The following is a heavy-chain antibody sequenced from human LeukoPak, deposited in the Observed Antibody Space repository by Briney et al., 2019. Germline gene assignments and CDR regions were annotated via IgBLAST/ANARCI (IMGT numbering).Heavy chain of an antibody. CDR2: ISSSSSYI. J-gene: IGHJ4*02. V-gene: IGHV3-21*01. D-gene: IGHD5/OR15-5a*01. Sequence: GGSLRLSCAASGFTFSSYSMNWVRQAPGKGLEWVSSISSSSSYIYYADSAKGRFTISRDNAKNSLYLQMNSLRAEDTAVYYCARQGSRSTYYFDYWGQGTLVTVSS. CDR1: GFTFSSYS. CDR3: ARQGSRSTYYFDY.